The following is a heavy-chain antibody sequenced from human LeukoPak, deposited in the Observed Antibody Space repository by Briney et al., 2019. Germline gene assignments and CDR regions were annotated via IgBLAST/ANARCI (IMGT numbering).Heavy chain of an antibody. V-gene: IGHV3-30*18. D-gene: IGHD1-26*01. CDR2: ISYDGSNK. CDR3: AKGGELLDH. CDR1: GFTFSSYG. Sequence: GGSLRLSCAASGFTFSSYGMHWVRQAPGKGLEWVAAISYDGSNKYYADSVKGRFTISRDNSKNTLYLRMNSLRAEDTAVYYCAKGGELLDHWGQGTLVTVSS. J-gene: IGHJ4*02.